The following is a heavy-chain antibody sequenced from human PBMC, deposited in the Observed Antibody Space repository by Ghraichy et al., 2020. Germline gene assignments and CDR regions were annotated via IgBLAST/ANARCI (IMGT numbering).Heavy chain of an antibody. CDR3: ARAGGYGSTDFDL. CDR2: IKQDGTEK. CDR1: GFTFSSYW. V-gene: IGHV3-7*05. D-gene: IGHD5-12*01. Sequence: GSLRLSCAASGFTFSSYWMNWVRQAPGKGLEWVANIKQDGTEKYYVDSVKGRFTISRDNAKNSLYLQMNSLRAEDTAVYNCARAGGYGSTDFDLWGRGTPVTVSS. J-gene: IGHJ2*01.